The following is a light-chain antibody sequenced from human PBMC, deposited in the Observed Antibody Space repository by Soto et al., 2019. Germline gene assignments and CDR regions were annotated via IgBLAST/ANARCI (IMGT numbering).Light chain of an antibody. J-gene: IGKJ1*01. CDR3: QQSSNIPWT. Sequence: DIQMTQSPSTLPASVGDRATITCRASLSISKYLNWYQQKPGKAPKLLIYAASSLQSGVPPRFSGSGSGTDFTLTISSLQPEDFATYYCQQSSNIPWTFGQGTKVDI. CDR1: LSISKY. V-gene: IGKV1-39*01. CDR2: AAS.